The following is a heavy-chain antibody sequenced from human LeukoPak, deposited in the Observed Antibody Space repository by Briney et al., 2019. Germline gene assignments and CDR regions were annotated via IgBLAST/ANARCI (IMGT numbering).Heavy chain of an antibody. J-gene: IGHJ3*02. CDR2: IYYSGST. CDR3: ARHFTYYYDSSGYPRDAFDT. CDR1: GGSISGYY. Sequence: SETLSLTCTVSGGSISGYYWSWIRQSPGQGLVWIGYIYYSGSTNYNPSLKSRVTISIDMSRNQFSLKLSSVTAADTALYYCARHFTYYYDSSGYPRDAFDTWGQGTTVTVSS. V-gene: IGHV4-59*08. D-gene: IGHD3-22*01.